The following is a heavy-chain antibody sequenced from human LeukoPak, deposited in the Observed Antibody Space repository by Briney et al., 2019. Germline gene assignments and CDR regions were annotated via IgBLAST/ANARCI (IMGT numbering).Heavy chain of an antibody. CDR3: ARVTVDYDILTGYYSPGWFDP. CDR2: INAGNGNT. Sequence: VASVNVSCKASGYTFTSYAMHWVRQAPGQRLEWMGWINAGNGNTKYSQKFQGRVTITRDTSASTAYMELSSLRSEDTAVYYCARVTVDYDILTGYYSPGWFDPWGQGTLVTVSS. CDR1: GYTFTSYA. J-gene: IGHJ5*02. D-gene: IGHD3-9*01. V-gene: IGHV1-3*01.